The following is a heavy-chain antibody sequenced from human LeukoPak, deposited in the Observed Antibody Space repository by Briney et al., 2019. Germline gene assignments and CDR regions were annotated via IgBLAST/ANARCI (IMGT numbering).Heavy chain of an antibody. CDR3: ARCRFNDYVWGSYRYAFDI. CDR1: GGSISSSSYY. V-gene: IGHV4-39*07. CDR2: IYYSGST. J-gene: IGHJ3*02. Sequence: SETLSLTCTVSGGSISSSSYYWGWIRQPPGKGLEWIGSIYYSGSTYYNPSLKSRVTISVDTSKNQFSLKLSSVTVADTAVYYCARCRFNDYVWGSYRYAFDIWGQGTMVTVSS. D-gene: IGHD3-16*02.